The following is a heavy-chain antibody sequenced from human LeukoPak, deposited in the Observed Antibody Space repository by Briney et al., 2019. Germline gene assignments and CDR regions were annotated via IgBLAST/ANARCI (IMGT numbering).Heavy chain of an antibody. CDR1: GGSFSGYY. J-gene: IGHJ5*02. D-gene: IGHD3-10*01. Sequence: SETLSLTCAVYGGSFSGYYWSWIRQPPGKGLEWIGEINHSGSTNYNPSLKSRVTMSVDTSRDQFSLKLTSVTAADTAVYYCARGAYGSGSYSWFDPWGQGTLVTVSS. CDR3: ARGAYGSGSYSWFDP. CDR2: INHSGST. V-gene: IGHV4-34*01.